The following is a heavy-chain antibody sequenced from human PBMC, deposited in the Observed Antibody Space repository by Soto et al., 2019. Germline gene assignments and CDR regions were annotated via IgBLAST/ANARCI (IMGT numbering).Heavy chain of an antibody. Sequence: QVQLVQSGAEVKRPGASVKVSCKASGYTFTSYGISWVRQAPGQGLEWMGWISAYNGNTNYAQKLQGRVTMTTDTSTSTAYMELRSLRSDDTAVYYCARDRIGLVPAASKTFDCWGQGTLVTVSS. D-gene: IGHD2-2*01. CDR1: GYTFTSYG. CDR2: ISAYNGNT. J-gene: IGHJ4*02. V-gene: IGHV1-18*01. CDR3: ARDRIGLVPAASKTFDC.